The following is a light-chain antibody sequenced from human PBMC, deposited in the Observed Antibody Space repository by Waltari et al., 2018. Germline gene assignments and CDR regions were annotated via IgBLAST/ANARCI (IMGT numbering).Light chain of an antibody. Sequence: EIVLTQSPGTLSLSPGERATLSCRASQSVDNNYLAWYQQKPGQAPRLLIYGASNRAIGIPDRFSGSGSGTDFTLTIIRLEPEDFAVYYCQHYVRFFPLTFGGGTKVEIK. CDR1: QSVDNNY. V-gene: IGKV3-20*01. CDR2: GAS. J-gene: IGKJ4*01. CDR3: QHYVRFFPLT.